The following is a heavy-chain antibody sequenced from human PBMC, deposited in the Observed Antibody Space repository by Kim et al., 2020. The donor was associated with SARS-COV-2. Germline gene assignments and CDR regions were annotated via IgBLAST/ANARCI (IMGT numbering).Heavy chain of an antibody. D-gene: IGHD2-15*01. CDR3: AKERRKYCSGGSCHLEY. Sequence: GRFTISRDNSKNTRNLQMNNLRAEDTAVYYCAKERRKYCSGGSCHLEYWGQGTLVTVSS. V-gene: IGHV3-33*06. J-gene: IGHJ4*02.